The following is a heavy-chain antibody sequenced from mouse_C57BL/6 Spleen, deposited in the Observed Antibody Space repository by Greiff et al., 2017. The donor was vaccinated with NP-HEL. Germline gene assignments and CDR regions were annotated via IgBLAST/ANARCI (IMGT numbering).Heavy chain of an antibody. V-gene: IGHV1-80*01. D-gene: IGHD1-1*01. CDR1: GYAFSSYW. J-gene: IGHJ3*01. CDR3: ARGDGSSYVPFAY. Sequence: QVQLQQSGAELVKPGASVKISCKASGYAFSSYWMNWVKQRPGKGLEWIGQIYPGDGDTNYNGKFKGKATLTADKSSSTAYMQLSSLTAEDSAVYFCARGDGSSYVPFAYWGQGTLVTVSA. CDR2: IYPGDGDT.